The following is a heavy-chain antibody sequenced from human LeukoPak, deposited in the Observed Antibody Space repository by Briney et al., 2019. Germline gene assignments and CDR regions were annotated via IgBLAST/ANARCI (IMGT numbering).Heavy chain of an antibody. Sequence: GGSLRLSCAASGFTFSGSAMHWVRQAHGKGLEWLGRIRSRANSYTTEYAAPVQGRFIISRDDSMNMAYLQMNSLRVEDTAVYYCTRHSDKYCSGAGCFHYNFYGLDVWGQGTTVIVSS. CDR1: GFTFSGSA. J-gene: IGHJ6*02. V-gene: IGHV3-73*01. D-gene: IGHD2-15*01. CDR3: TRHSDKYCSGAGCFHYNFYGLDV. CDR2: IRSRANSYTT.